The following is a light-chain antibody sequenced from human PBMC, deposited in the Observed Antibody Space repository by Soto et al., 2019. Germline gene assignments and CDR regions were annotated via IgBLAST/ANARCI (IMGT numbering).Light chain of an antibody. J-gene: IGKJ1*01. CDR3: QQANSFPWT. Sequence: DIQMTQSPSSVSASVGDRVTITCRASQGINNWLAWYQQKPGKAPKLLIYAASSLERGVPSRFSGSGSGTDFTLTISGLQTEDFATYYCQQANSFPWTFGQGTKVDIK. V-gene: IGKV1-12*01. CDR1: QGINNW. CDR2: AAS.